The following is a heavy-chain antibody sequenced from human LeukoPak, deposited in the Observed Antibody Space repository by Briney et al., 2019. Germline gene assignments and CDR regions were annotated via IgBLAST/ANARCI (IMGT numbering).Heavy chain of an antibody. CDR3: ARSATDAFDI. CDR1: RFTFSSYW. V-gene: IGHV3-7*05. Sequence: GGSLRLSCAASRFTFSSYWMSWVRQAPGKGLEWVANIKQDGSETYYVDSVKGRFTISRDNAKNSLYLQMNGLRAEDTAVYYCARSATDAFDIWGQGTMVTVSS. CDR2: IKQDGSET. J-gene: IGHJ3*02. D-gene: IGHD3-3*01.